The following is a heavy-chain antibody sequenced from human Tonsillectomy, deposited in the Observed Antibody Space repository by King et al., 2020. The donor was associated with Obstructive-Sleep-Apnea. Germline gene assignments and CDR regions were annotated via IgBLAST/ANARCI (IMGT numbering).Heavy chain of an antibody. D-gene: IGHD6-13*01. V-gene: IGHV3-20*01. J-gene: IGHJ6*02. Sequence: QLVQSGGGVVRPGGSLRVSCAASGFTFDDYGMSWVRHAPGKGLEWVSGINWNGGRTGYADSVKGRFTISRDNAKNSLYLQMNSLRAEDTALYHCARGTKSYSSSWSPMDVWGQGTTVTVSS. CDR2: INWNGGRT. CDR3: ARGTKSYSSSWSPMDV. CDR1: GFTFDDYG.